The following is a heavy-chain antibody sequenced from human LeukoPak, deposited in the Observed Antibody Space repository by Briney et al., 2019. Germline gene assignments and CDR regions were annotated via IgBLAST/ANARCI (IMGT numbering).Heavy chain of an antibody. V-gene: IGHV3-48*04. CDR3: ARGTGHYFDY. CDR2: ISSSSSTI. J-gene: IGHJ4*02. CDR1: GFTFSSYS. Sequence: GSLRLSCAASGFTFSSYSMNWVRQAPGKGLEWVSYISSSSSTIYYADSVKGRFTISRDNAKNSLYLQMNSLRAEDTAVYYCARGTGHYFDYWGQGTLVTVSS.